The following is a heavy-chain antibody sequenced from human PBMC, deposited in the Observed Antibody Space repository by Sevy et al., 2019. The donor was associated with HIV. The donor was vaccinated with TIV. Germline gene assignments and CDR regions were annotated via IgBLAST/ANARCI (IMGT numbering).Heavy chain of an antibody. D-gene: IGHD3-22*01. V-gene: IGHV5-51*01. CDR1: GYSFTSYW. CDR3: ARAMIVVVPQENDAFDI. Sequence: GESLKISCKGSGYSFTSYWIGWVRQMPGKGLEWMGIIYPGDSDTRYSPSFQGQVTISADKSISTAYLQWSSLTASDTAMYYCARAMIVVVPQENDAFDIWGQGTMVIVSS. CDR2: IYPGDSDT. J-gene: IGHJ3*02.